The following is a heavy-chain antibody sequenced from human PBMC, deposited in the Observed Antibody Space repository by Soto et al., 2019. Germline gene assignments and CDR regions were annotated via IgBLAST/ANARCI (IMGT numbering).Heavy chain of an antibody. CDR2: IWYDGSNK. V-gene: IGHV3-33*01. CDR1: GFTFSSYG. CDR3: ARGSGYDWPADY. Sequence: QVQLVESGGGVVQPGRSLRLSCAASGFTFSSYGMHWVRQAPGKGLEWVAVIWYDGSNKYYADSVKGRFTISRDNSKNTLYLQMNRLRAEDTAVYYCARGSGYDWPADYWGQGTLVTVSS. D-gene: IGHD5-12*01. J-gene: IGHJ4*02.